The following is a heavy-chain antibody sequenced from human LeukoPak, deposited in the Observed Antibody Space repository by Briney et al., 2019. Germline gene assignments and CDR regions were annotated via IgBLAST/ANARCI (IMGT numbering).Heavy chain of an antibody. V-gene: IGHV4-34*01. CDR3: ARGQGSGYDNQXFYYFDY. Sequence: SETLSLTCAVYGGSFSGYYWSWIRQPPGKGLEWIGEINHSGSTNYNPSLKSRVTISVDTSKNQFSLKLSSVTAADTAVYYCARGQGSGYDNQXFYYFDYWGQGTLVTVSS. CDR1: GGSFSGYY. CDR2: INHSGST. J-gene: IGHJ4*02. D-gene: IGHD5-12*01.